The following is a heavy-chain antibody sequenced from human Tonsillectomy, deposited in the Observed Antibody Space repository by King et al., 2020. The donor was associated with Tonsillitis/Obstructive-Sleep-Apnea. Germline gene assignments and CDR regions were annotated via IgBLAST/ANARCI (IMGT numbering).Heavy chain of an antibody. J-gene: IGHJ6*02. V-gene: IGHV3-30*18. CDR3: AKDGRHCSSTSCHFYYYYGMDV. CDR2: ISYDGNNK. Sequence: HVQLVESGGGVVQPGRSLRLSCAASGFTSSSYGMHWVRQAPGKGLEWVAVISYDGNNKYYADSVKGRFTISRDNSKNSLYLQMNSLRAEDTAVYYCAKDGRHCSSTSCHFYYYYGMDVWGQGTTVTVSS. CDR1: GFTSSSYG. D-gene: IGHD2-2*01.